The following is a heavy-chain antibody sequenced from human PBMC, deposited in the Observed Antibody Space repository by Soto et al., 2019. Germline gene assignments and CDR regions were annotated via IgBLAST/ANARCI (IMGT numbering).Heavy chain of an antibody. V-gene: IGHV4-59*01. CDR2: IYYSGST. CDR3: ARGQLWSRHGMDV. Sequence: QVQLQESGPGLVKPSETLSLTCTVSGGSISSYYWSWIRQPPGKGLEWIGYIYYSGSTNYNPSLKSRVTISVDTSKNLFSLKLSSVTAADTAVYYCARGQLWSRHGMDVWGQGTTVTVSS. D-gene: IGHD3-10*01. J-gene: IGHJ6*02. CDR1: GGSISSYY.